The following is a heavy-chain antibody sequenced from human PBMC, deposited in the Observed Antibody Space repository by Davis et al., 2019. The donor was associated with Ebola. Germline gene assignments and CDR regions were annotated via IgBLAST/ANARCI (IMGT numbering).Heavy chain of an antibody. CDR1: GGTFSSYT. CDR2: IIPILGIA. CDR3: ARLRCISTSCYDDY. V-gene: IGHV1-69*02. Sequence: AASVKVSCKASGGTFSSYTISWVRQAPGQGLEWMGRIIPILGIANYAQKFQGRVTITADKSTSTAYMELSSLRSEDMAVYYCARLRCISTSCYDDYWGQGTLVTVSS. D-gene: IGHD2-2*01. J-gene: IGHJ4*02.